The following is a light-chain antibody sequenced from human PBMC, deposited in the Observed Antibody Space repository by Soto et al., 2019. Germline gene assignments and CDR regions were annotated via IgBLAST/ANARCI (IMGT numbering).Light chain of an antibody. CDR1: NSDVGTYEY. J-gene: IGLJ2*01. CDR2: DVT. Sequence: QSVLTQPRSVSGSPGQSVTISCTGTNSDVGTYEYVSWYQQYPGKAPKLMLYDVTQRPSGVPDRFSGSKSGNTASLTISGLQAEDEADYYCCAYAGLFGGGTKLPS. CDR3: CAYAGL. V-gene: IGLV2-11*01.